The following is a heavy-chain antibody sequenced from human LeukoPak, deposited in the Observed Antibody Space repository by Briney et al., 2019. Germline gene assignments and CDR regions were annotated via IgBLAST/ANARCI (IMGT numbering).Heavy chain of an antibody. D-gene: IGHD6-19*01. CDR3: ARDGAVAGTGYYGMDV. CDR2: IIPILGIA. J-gene: IGHJ6*02. V-gene: IGHV1-69*04. Sequence: GASVKVSCKASGGTFSSYAISWVRQAPGQGLEWMGRIIPILGIANYAQKFQGRVTITADKSTSTAYMELSSLRSEDTAVYYCARDGAVAGTGYYGMDVWGQGTTVTVSS. CDR1: GGTFSSYA.